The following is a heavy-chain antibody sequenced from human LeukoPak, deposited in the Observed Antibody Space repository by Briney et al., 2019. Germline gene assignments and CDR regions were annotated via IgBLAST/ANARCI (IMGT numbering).Heavy chain of an antibody. Sequence: GGSLRLSCAASGYTFSSYSMHWVRQAPGKGLERVAIIAYDGTNRYYADSVQDRFLISRDDSKNTLYLQMNSLRAEDTAVYYCARETTTAIDYWGQGALVTVSS. D-gene: IGHD4-17*01. J-gene: IGHJ4*02. V-gene: IGHV3-30-3*01. CDR2: IAYDGTNR. CDR1: GYTFSSYS. CDR3: ARETTTAIDY.